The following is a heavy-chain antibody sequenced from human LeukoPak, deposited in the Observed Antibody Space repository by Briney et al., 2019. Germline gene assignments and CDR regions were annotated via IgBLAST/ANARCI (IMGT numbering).Heavy chain of an antibody. CDR2: VDHIGST. V-gene: IGHV4-59*12. J-gene: IGHJ4*02. CDR3: ARWEGGSYYDFDY. CDR1: GDSISRFY. Sequence: SETLSLTCTVSGDSISRFYWSWIRQPPGKALQWIGYVDHIGSTSYNPSLKSRVTMSVDTSKNQFSLKLSSVTAADTAVYYCARWEGGSYYDFDYWGQGTLVTVSS. D-gene: IGHD1-26*01.